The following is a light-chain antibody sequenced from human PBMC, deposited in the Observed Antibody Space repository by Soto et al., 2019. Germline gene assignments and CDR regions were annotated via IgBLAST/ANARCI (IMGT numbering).Light chain of an antibody. V-gene: IGKV3-15*01. CDR3: QQYNVWPLT. Sequence: EIVMTQSSATLSVSPGERTTLSCRDSLSVSSNLAWYQQKPGQTPKLLIYVASTRATGIPARFSGSGSGTEFTLTISSLQSEDFAVYYCQQYNVWPLTFGGGTKVEFK. J-gene: IGKJ4*01. CDR2: VAS. CDR1: LSVSSN.